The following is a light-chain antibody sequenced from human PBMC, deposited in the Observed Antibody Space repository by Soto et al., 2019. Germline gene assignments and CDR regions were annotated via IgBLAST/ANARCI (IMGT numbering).Light chain of an antibody. Sequence: VLTQSPLSLPVTLGQPASISCRSSQTLTYSNGKTYLNWFQQRPGQSPRRLIYKVSNRDSGVPDRFSGSGSGTDFTLKISRVEAEDVGVYYCMQGAHWPITFGQGTRLEIK. J-gene: IGKJ5*01. CDR3: MQGAHWPIT. CDR2: KVS. CDR1: QTLTYSNGKTY. V-gene: IGKV2-30*01.